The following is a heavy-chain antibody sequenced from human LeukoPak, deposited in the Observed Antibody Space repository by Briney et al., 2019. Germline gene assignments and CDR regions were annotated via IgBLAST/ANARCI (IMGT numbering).Heavy chain of an antibody. J-gene: IGHJ4*02. D-gene: IGHD4-17*01. Sequence: PSETLSLTCTVSRGSISSFYWSWIRQPAGKGLEWIGRIFTRGSTNYSPSPKNRVTMSVDTSKNQFSLKLSSVTAADTAVYYCAKHDYGDYVPVDYWGQGTLVTVSS. CDR2: IFTRGST. CDR3: AKHDYGDYVPVDY. V-gene: IGHV4-4*07. CDR1: RGSISSFY.